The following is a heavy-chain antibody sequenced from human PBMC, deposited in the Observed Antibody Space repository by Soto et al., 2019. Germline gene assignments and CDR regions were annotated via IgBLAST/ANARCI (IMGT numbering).Heavy chain of an antibody. CDR1: GYTFTSYC. CDR2: ISAYNGNT. D-gene: IGHD3-10*01. Sequence: VASVKVSCKASGYTFTSYCISWVRQAPGQGLEWMGWISAYNGNTNYAQKLQGRVTMTTDTSTSTAYMELRSLRSDDTAVYYCARDSYYFTSPNYFDYWGQGTLVTVSS. V-gene: IGHV1-18*01. CDR3: ARDSYYFTSPNYFDY. J-gene: IGHJ4*02.